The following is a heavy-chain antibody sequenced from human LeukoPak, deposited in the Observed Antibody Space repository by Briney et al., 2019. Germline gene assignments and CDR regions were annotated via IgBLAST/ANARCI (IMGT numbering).Heavy chain of an antibody. Sequence: GSLRLSCAASELTLSSNYMSWVRQSPGKGLEWIGEINDSGDTKYNPSLQRRVTISVDTSKSQFSLRLSSVTAADTAIYYCARCAAGLGGIKYYSYYVDVWGKGITVTISS. D-gene: IGHD6-13*01. CDR1: ELTLSSNY. V-gene: IGHV4-34*01. CDR3: ARCAAGLGGIKYYSYYVDV. CDR2: INDSGDT. J-gene: IGHJ6*04.